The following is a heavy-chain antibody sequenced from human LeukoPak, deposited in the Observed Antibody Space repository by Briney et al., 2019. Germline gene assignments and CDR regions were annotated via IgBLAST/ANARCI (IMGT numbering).Heavy chain of an antibody. J-gene: IGHJ4*02. V-gene: IGHV1-2*02. D-gene: IGHD2-2*01. Sequence: ASVKVSCKASRYTFTAYYMHWVRQAPGQGLEWMGWIDPNSGGSNFAQKFQGRVTMTRDTSIITAYMELTSLTSDDTAVYYCARCAGTSCFDYWCQGTLVIVSS. CDR2: IDPNSGGS. CDR1: RYTFTAYY. CDR3: ARCAGTSCFDY.